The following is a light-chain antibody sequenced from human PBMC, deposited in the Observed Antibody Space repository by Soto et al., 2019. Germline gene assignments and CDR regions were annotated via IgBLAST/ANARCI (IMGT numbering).Light chain of an antibody. J-gene: IGKJ2*01. CDR1: QSVSSY. CDR2: DAS. Sequence: EIVLTQSPATLSLSPGERATLSCRASQSVSSYLAWYQQKPGQDPRLLIYDASNRATSIPARFSGSGSGTDFTLTISSLETEDFAVYYCQQRRNWPTFGQGTKLEIK. CDR3: QQRRNWPT. V-gene: IGKV3-11*01.